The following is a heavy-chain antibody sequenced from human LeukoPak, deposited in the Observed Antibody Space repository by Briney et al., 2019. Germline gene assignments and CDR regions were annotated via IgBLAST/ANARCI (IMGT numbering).Heavy chain of an antibody. Sequence: SETLSLTCTVSGGSISSYYWSWIRQPPGKGLEWIGYIYTSGSTNYNPSLKSRVTISVDTSKNQFSLKLSSVTAADTAVYYCARAARPSLDYYYYYMDVWGKGTTVTLSS. V-gene: IGHV4-4*09. CDR2: IYTSGST. CDR3: ARAARPSLDYYYYYMDV. D-gene: IGHD6-6*01. J-gene: IGHJ6*03. CDR1: GGSISSYY.